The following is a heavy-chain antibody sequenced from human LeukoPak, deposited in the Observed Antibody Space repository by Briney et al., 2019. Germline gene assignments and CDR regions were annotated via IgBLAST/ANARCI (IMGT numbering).Heavy chain of an antibody. V-gene: IGHV4-39*01. D-gene: IGHD3-10*01. CDR2: IYYSGST. Sequence: PSETLSLTCTVSGGSISSSSYYWGWIRQPPGKGLEWFGSIYYSGSTYYNPSLKSPVTISVDTSKNRFSLKLSSVTAADTAVYYCARGVRITMVRGVIITNYFDYWGQGTLVTVSS. CDR3: ARGVRITMVRGVIITNYFDY. J-gene: IGHJ4*02. CDR1: GGSISSSSYY.